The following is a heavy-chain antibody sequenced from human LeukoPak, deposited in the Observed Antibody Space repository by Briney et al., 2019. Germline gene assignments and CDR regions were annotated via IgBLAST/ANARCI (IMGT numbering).Heavy chain of an antibody. V-gene: IGHV3-23*01. D-gene: IGHD5-18*01. CDR1: GFTFSSYS. J-gene: IGHJ4*02. Sequence: GGSLRLSCAASGFTFSSYSMNWVRQAPGKGLEWVSVISGSAHKIRYADSVRGRFTISRDNSENIVYLQMNNLRVEDTAVYYCAGRPTGYSSGYIHWGQGTLVTVSS. CDR2: ISGSAHKI. CDR3: AGRPTGYSSGYIH.